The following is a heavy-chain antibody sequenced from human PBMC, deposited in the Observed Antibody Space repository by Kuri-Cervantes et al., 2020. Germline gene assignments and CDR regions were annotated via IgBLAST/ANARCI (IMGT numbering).Heavy chain of an antibody. CDR2: ISYDGSNK. D-gene: IGHD3-22*01. V-gene: IGHV3-30*03. Sequence: GESLKISCAASGCTFSSYGMHWVRQAPGKGLEWVAVISYDGSNKYYADSVKGRFTISRDNSKNTLYLQMNSLRAEDTAVYYCARDGDSSGYWPYYYGMDVWGQGTTVTVSS. CDR1: GCTFSSYG. J-gene: IGHJ6*02. CDR3: ARDGDSSGYWPYYYGMDV.